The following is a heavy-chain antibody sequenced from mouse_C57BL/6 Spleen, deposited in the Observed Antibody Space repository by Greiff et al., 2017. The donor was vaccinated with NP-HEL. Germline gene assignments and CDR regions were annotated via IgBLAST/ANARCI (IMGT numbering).Heavy chain of an antibody. CDR3: ARSYGYDDAMDY. Sequence: QVQLQQPGTELVKPGASVKLSCKASGYTFTSYWMHWVKQRPGPGLKWIGNINPSNGGTNYNEKFKSKATLTVDKSSSTAYMQISSLTSEDSAVYYCARSYGYDDAMDYWGQGTSVTVSS. V-gene: IGHV1-53*01. J-gene: IGHJ4*01. D-gene: IGHD2-2*01. CDR2: INPSNGGT. CDR1: GYTFTSYW.